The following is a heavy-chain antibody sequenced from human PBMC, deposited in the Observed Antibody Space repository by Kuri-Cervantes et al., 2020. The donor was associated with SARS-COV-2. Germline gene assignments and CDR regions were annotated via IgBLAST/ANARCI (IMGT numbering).Heavy chain of an antibody. CDR1: GFTFSSYA. V-gene: IGHV3-30-3*01. CDR3: ARDNRSTFEFDY. D-gene: IGHD3-16*01. J-gene: IGHJ4*02. CDR2: ISYDGSNK. Sequence: GESLKISCAASGFTFSSYAMHWVRQAPGKGLEWVAVISYDGSNKYYADSVKGRFTISRDNSKNTLYLQMNSLRAEDTAVYYCARDNRSTFEFDYWGQGTLVTVSS.